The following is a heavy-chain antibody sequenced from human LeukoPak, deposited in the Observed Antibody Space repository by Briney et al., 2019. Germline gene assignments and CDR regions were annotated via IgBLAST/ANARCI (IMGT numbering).Heavy chain of an antibody. CDR3: AKDLSGAHDY. CDR1: GFTFSSYW. D-gene: IGHD2-15*01. CDR2: INSDGGTT. V-gene: IGHV3-74*01. Sequence: GGSLRLSCAASGFTFSSYWMHWVRQPPGKGLVWVSRINSDGGTTSYADSVKGRFTISRDNAKNTLYLQMNSLRVEDTAVYYCAKDLSGAHDYWGQGTVVTVSS. J-gene: IGHJ4*02.